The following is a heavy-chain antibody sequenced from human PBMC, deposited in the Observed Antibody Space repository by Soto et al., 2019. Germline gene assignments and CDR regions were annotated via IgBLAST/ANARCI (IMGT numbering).Heavy chain of an antibody. Sequence: PSETLSLTCTVSGGSISSYYWSWIRQPPGKGLEWIGYIYYSGSTNYNPSLKSRVTISLDTSKDQFSLKLSSVTAADTAVYYCARENLDYYFDYWGQGTLVTVSS. V-gene: IGHV4-59*01. CDR3: ARENLDYYFDY. D-gene: IGHD1-7*01. J-gene: IGHJ4*02. CDR2: IYYSGST. CDR1: GGSISSYY.